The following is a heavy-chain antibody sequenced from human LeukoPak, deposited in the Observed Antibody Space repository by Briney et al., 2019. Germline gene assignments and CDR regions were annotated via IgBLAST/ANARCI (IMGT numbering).Heavy chain of an antibody. D-gene: IGHD3-3*01. CDR1: GGSISSYY. CDR3: ASSGSRITIFGVVISAFDI. J-gene: IGHJ3*02. V-gene: IGHV4-59*01. CDR2: IYYSGST. Sequence: SETLSLACTVSGGSISSYYWSWIRQPPGKGLEWIGYIYYSGSTNYNPSLKSRVTISVDTSKNQFSLKLSSVTAADTAVYYCASSGSRITIFGVVISAFDIWGQGTMVTVSS.